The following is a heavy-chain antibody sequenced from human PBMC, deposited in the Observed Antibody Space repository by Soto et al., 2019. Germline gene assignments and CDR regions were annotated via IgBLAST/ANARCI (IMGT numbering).Heavy chain of an antibody. CDR1: GYTFTGYY. Sequence: ASVKGSCKASGYTFTGYYMHWVRQAPGQGLEWIGWINPNSGGTNYAQKFQGWVTMTRDTSISTAYMELSRLRSDDTAVYFCARWVQTGDYAFDICGQGTMVTVSS. D-gene: IGHD2-21*01. CDR2: INPNSGGT. CDR3: ARWVQTGDYAFDI. V-gene: IGHV1-2*04. J-gene: IGHJ3*02.